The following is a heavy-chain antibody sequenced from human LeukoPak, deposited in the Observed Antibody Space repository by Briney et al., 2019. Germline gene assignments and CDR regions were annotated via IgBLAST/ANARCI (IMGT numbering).Heavy chain of an antibody. V-gene: IGHV1-18*01. J-gene: IGHJ4*02. CDR2: ISINRGNT. D-gene: IGHD3-10*01. CDR3: ARNGRVRRVVKDLFEY. CDR1: GYTSTNYG. Sequence: ASVKVSCKASGYTSTNYGISWVRQAPGQGLEWMGWISINRGNTNYAQKFQGRVSMTTDTSTSTAYMELRGLRTDDTAMYYCARNGRVRRVVKDLFEYWGQGTLVAVSS.